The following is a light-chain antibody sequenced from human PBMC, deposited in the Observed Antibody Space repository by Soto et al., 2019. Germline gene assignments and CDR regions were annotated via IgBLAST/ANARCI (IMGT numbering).Light chain of an antibody. CDR2: DNN. Sequence: QSVLTQPPSVSAAPGQKVTISCSGSNSNIGKNYVSWFQQLPGTAPKLLMYDNNNRLSSIPDRFSGSKSGTSATLAIAGLQTGDEADYYCGTWDTSLSAVVFGGGTKVTVL. V-gene: IGLV1-51*01. CDR3: GTWDTSLSAVV. J-gene: IGLJ2*01. CDR1: NSNIGKNY.